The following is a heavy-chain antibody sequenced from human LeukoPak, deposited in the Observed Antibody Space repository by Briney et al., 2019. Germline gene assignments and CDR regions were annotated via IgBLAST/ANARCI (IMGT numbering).Heavy chain of an antibody. CDR3: ATADGIRAFDI. V-gene: IGHV3-30*01. D-gene: IGHD5-18*01. CDR2: ISYDGSNK. J-gene: IGHJ3*02. Sequence: GGSLRLSCAASGFTFSSYAMHWVRQAPGKGLEWVAVISYDGSNKYYADSVKGRFTISRDNSKNTLYLQMNSLRAEDTAVYYCATADGIRAFDIWGQGTMVTVSS. CDR1: GFTFSSYA.